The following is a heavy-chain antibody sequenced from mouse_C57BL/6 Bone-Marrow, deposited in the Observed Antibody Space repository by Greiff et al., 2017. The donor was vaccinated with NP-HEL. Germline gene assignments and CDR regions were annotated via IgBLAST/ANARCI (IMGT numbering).Heavy chain of an antibody. CDR2: ISYDGSN. D-gene: IGHD1-1*01. Sequence: EVKLQESGPGLVKPSQSLSLTCSVTGYSITSGYYWNWIRQFPGNKLEWMGYISYDGSNNYNPSLKNRISITRDTSKNQFFLKLNSVTTEDTATYYCARLGTTVVADFDYWGQGTTLTVSS. J-gene: IGHJ2*01. V-gene: IGHV3-6*01. CDR3: ARLGTTVVADFDY. CDR1: GYSITSGYY.